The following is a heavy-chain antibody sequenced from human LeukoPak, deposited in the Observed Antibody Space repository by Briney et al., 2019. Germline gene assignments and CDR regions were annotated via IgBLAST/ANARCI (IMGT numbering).Heavy chain of an antibody. D-gene: IGHD3-16*01. Sequence: GGSLRLSCAASGFTVSSNYMSWVRQAPGRGLEWVSAISGSGGSTYYADSVKGRFTISRDNSKNTLYLQMNSLRAEDTAVYYCAKGSLPLGAFDIWGQGTMVTVSS. CDR1: GFTVSSNY. CDR3: AKGSLPLGAFDI. CDR2: ISGSGGST. V-gene: IGHV3-23*01. J-gene: IGHJ3*02.